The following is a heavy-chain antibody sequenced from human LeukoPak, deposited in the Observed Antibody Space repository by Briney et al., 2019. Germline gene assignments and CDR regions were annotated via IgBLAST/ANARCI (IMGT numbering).Heavy chain of an antibody. CDR2: ISGSGGST. CDR1: GFTFSSYA. V-gene: IGHV3-23*01. CDR3: ANLYGSGSFDY. Sequence: EGSLRLSCAASGFTFSSYAMSWVRQAPGKGLEWVSAISGSGGSTYYADSVKGRFTISRDNSKNTLYLQMNSLRAEDTAVYYCANLYGSGSFDYWGQGTLVTVSS. D-gene: IGHD3-10*01. J-gene: IGHJ4*02.